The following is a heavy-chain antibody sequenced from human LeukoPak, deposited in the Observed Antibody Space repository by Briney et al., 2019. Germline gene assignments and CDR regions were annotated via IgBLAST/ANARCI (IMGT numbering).Heavy chain of an antibody. J-gene: IGHJ4*02. CDR1: GFIFSNYW. D-gene: IGHD6-19*01. CDR2: IKQDGSKT. V-gene: IGHV3-7*04. CDR3: AGGTGWLIDH. Sequence: GGSLRLSCVTSGFIFSNYWMNWVRQAPGKGLEWVANIKQDGSKTYYVDAVKGRFTISRDNARNSLSLQMNSLRDEDTAVYFCAGGTGWLIDHWGQGTLVAVSS.